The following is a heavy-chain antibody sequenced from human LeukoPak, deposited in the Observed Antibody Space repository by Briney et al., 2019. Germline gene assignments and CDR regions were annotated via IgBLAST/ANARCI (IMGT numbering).Heavy chain of an antibody. CDR1: GGSFSGYY. CDR3: ARGPRKVSYYDSSDYRLDY. Sequence: SETLSLTCAVYGGSFSGYYWSWIRQPPGKGLEWIGEINHSGSTNYNPSLKSRVTISVDTSKNQFSLELSSVTAADTAVYYCARGPRKVSYYDSSDYRLDYWGQGTLVTVSS. D-gene: IGHD3-22*01. V-gene: IGHV4-34*01. CDR2: INHSGST. J-gene: IGHJ4*02.